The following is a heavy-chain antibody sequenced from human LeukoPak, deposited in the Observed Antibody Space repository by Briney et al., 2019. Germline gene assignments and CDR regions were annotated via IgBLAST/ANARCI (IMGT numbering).Heavy chain of an antibody. Sequence: GGSLRLSCAASGFTFSSYSMNWVRQAPGKGLEWVSSISRSSSYRYYADSVKGRFTISRDNAKNSLYLQMNSLRGEDTAVYYCARDYCSGVSCYYFDHWGQGTLVTVSS. CDR2: ISRSSSYR. CDR1: GFTFSSYS. CDR3: ARDYCSGVSCYYFDH. J-gene: IGHJ4*02. D-gene: IGHD2-15*01. V-gene: IGHV3-21*01.